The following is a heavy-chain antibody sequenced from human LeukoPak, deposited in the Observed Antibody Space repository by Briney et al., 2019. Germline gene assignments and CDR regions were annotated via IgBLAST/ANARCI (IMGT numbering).Heavy chain of an antibody. Sequence: ASVKVSCKASGYSFSSYDINWVRQATGQGLEWMGWMNPNSGNTGYAQTFQGRVTITRNTSINTAYMELSGLISEDTAVYFCTTAGERPIRYFDYWGQGTLVTVSS. V-gene: IGHV1-8*01. CDR2: MNPNSGNT. D-gene: IGHD3-9*01. CDR1: GYSFSSYD. J-gene: IGHJ4*02. CDR3: TTAGERPIRYFDY.